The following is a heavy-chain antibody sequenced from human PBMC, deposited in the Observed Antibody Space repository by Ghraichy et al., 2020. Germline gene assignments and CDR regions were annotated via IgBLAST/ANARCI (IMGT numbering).Heavy chain of an antibody. V-gene: IGHV2-5*02. CDR2: TYWDADS. J-gene: IGHJ5*02. CDR1: GFSLSSTGVR. CDR3: AYSPVAGTGGWFDP. D-gene: IGHD6-19*01. Sequence: PTLVKPTETLTLTCNFSGFSLSSTGVRVGWIRQSPGKALEWLALTYWDADSRYRPSLKSRLTITQDTSKNQVVLTMTNMVPEDSGTYYCAYSPVAGTGGWFDPWGQGTLVTVSS.